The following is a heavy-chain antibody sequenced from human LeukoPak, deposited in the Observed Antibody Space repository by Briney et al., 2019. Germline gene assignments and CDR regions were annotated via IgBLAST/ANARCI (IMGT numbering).Heavy chain of an antibody. V-gene: IGHV3-23*01. CDR2: ISGGGETT. Sequence: PGGSLRLSCAASRFTFNNYAMNWVRQAPGKGLEWVSSISGGGETTYYADSAKGRFTISRDNSQNTLYLQMNSLRAEDTAVYNCARDYADYVGYFFFDYWGQGTLVTVSS. J-gene: IGHJ4*02. D-gene: IGHD4-17*01. CDR3: ARDYADYVGYFFFDY. CDR1: RFTFNNYA.